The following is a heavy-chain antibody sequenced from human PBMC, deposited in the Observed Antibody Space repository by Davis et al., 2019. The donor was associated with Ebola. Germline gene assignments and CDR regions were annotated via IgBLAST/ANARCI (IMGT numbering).Heavy chain of an antibody. Sequence: ETLSLTCAVYGGSFSGYYWTWIRQPPGKGLEWVSYISSSSSTKHFADSVKGRFSISRDNAKNSFDLQMNSLRDEDTAVYYCASSIAGIAALYWGQGTLVTVSS. V-gene: IGHV3-48*02. CDR3: ASSIAGIAALY. CDR2: ISSSSSTK. D-gene: IGHD6-13*01. CDR1: GGSFSGYY. J-gene: IGHJ4*02.